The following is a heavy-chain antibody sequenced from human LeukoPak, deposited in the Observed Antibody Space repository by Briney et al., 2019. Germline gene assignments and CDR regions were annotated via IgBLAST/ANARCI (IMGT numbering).Heavy chain of an antibody. D-gene: IGHD3-10*01. V-gene: IGHV3-72*01. Sequence: GGSLRLSCAASGFTFSDHYIDWVRQAPGKGLEWVGRSRDKTNSYSTSYAASVKGRFTISRDDSKNSLYLQMNSLKTEDTAMYYCARITGSGTYFDYWGQGTLVTVSS. CDR1: GFTFSDHY. CDR3: ARITGSGTYFDY. CDR2: SRDKTNSYST. J-gene: IGHJ4*02.